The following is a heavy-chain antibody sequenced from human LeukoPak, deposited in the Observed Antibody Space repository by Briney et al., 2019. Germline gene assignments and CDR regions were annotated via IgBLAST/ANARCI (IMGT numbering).Heavy chain of an antibody. CDR3: AKETVMITFGGDPGAFDY. CDR2: MNPNSGNT. CDR1: GYTFTSYD. D-gene: IGHD3-16*01. Sequence: ASVKVSCKASGYTFTSYDINWVRQATGQGLEWMGWMNPNSGNTGYAQKFQGRVTMTRNTSISTAYMELSSLRSEDTAVYYCAKETVMITFGGDPGAFDYWGQGTLVTVSS. J-gene: IGHJ4*02. V-gene: IGHV1-8*01.